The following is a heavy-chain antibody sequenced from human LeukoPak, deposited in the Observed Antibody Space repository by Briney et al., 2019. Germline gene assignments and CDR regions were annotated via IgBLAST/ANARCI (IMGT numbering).Heavy chain of an antibody. CDR1: GFTFSSYA. CDR3: ARLGSKWSYDY. CDR2: IWYDGSNK. D-gene: IGHD2-15*01. Sequence: GASLRLSCAASGFTFSSYAMSWVRQAPGKGLEWVAVIWYDGSNKYYADSVKGRFTISRDNSKNTVYLQMNSLRAEDTAVYYCARLGSKWSYDYWGQGTLVTVSS. V-gene: IGHV3-33*08. J-gene: IGHJ4*02.